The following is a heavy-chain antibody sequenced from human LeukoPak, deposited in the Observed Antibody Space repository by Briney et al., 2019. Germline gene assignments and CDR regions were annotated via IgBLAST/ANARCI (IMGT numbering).Heavy chain of an antibody. D-gene: IGHD3-22*01. CDR1: GFTFSSYG. CDR3: ARGVVAPGDI. CDR2: ISYDGSHK. J-gene: IGHJ3*02. V-gene: IGHV3-30*03. Sequence: GGSLRLSCVASGFTFSSYGMHWVRQAPGKGLEWVAVISYDGSHKYYADSVKGRFTISRDNSKNTLYLQMNSLRAEDTAVYYCARGVVAPGDIWGQGTMVTVSS.